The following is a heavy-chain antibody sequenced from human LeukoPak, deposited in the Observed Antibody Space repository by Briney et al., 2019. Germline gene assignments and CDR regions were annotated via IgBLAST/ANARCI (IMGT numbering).Heavy chain of an antibody. CDR2: IGPDGSET. D-gene: IGHD2-8*01. Sequence: PGGSLRVSCAASGFSFSSKWMSWFRQAPGKGPEWVAHIGPDGSETYYVDSAMGRFTISRDNAKNSVYLETNSLRAEDTAVYYCATMVSISGDSWGQGTLVTVSS. V-gene: IGHV3-7*01. CDR3: ATMVSISGDS. CDR1: GFSFSSKW. J-gene: IGHJ5*01.